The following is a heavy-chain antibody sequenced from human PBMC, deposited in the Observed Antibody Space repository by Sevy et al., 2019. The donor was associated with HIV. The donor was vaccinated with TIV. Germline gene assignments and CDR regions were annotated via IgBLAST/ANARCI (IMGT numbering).Heavy chain of an antibody. V-gene: IGHV3-30*02. J-gene: IGHJ4*02. CDR2: TRYDGSTK. Sequence: GGSLRLSCAASGFTFNVYGMHWVRQAPGKGLQWVAFTRYDGSTKYYADSVKGRFTISRDNSKNTLYLQMNSLRVEDTAMYYCAKDLTERYSTSSGDFDYWAQGSLVTVSS. D-gene: IGHD6-6*01. CDR1: GFTFNVYG. CDR3: AKDLTERYSTSSGDFDY.